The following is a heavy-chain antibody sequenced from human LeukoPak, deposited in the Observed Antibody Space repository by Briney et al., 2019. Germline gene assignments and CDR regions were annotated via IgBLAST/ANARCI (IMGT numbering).Heavy chain of an antibody. CDR2: IRYDGNNE. CDR1: GFTFSNCG. D-gene: IGHD4-11*01. V-gene: IGHV3-30*02. Sequence: PGGSLRLSCGASGFTFSNCGMHWGRQAPDKGLEWVAFIRYDGNNEYYADSVKGRFTISRDNSKNTLYLQMNSLRPEDTAVYYCAKDISSTTTIMDYWGQGTLVTVSS. CDR3: AKDISSTTTIMDY. J-gene: IGHJ4*02.